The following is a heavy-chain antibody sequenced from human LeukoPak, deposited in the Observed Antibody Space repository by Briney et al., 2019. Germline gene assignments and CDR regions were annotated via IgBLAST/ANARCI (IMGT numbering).Heavy chain of an antibody. J-gene: IGHJ4*02. CDR1: ALTFSSYW. CDR2: IKQDGSEK. CDR3: ARGSLITQWAPLEY. D-gene: IGHD3-16*02. Sequence: GGSLRLSCAASALTFSSYWMSWVRQAPGKGLEWVANIKQDGSEKYYVDSVKGRFTLSRDNAKNSLYLQMNSLRAEDTAMYYCARGSLITQWAPLEYWGQGALVTVSS. V-gene: IGHV3-7*05.